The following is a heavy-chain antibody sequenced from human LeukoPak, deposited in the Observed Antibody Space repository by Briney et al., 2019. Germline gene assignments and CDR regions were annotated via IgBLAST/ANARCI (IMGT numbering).Heavy chain of an antibody. CDR1: GGSISGYY. V-gene: IGHV4-59*08. CDR3: ARHQMGPLGIDY. J-gene: IGHJ4*02. CDR2: IYYSGST. D-gene: IGHD2-8*01. Sequence: SETLSLTCTVSGGSISGYYWSWIRQPPGKGLEWIGYIYYSGSTNYNPSLKSRVTISVDTSKNQFSLKLSSVTAADTAVYYCARHQMGPLGIDYWGQGTLVTVSS.